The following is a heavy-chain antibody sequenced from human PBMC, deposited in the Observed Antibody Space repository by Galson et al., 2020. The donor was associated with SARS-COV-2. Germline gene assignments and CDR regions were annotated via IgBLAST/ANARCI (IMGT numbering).Heavy chain of an antibody. CDR1: GYTFTNYG. D-gene: IGHD3-3*01. CDR2: ISSYNGIT. J-gene: IGHJ6*02. CDR3: ARFGAAPYYDSWSGYFDYYDYAMDV. Sequence: ASVKVSCKASGYTFTNYGISWVRQAPGQGLEWMGWISSYNGITNYAQKFQGRVTMTSDTSTTTAYMELRSLRSDDTAVYYCARFGAAPYYDSWSGYFDYYDYAMDVWGQGTSVTVSS. V-gene: IGHV1-18*01.